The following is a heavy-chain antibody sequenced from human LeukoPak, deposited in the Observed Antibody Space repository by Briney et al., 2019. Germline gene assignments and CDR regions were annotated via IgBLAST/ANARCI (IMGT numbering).Heavy chain of an antibody. CDR1: GGSISSYY. V-gene: IGHV4-59*06. CDR3: ARDVRTYSKSWFDP. J-gene: IGHJ5*02. D-gene: IGHD4-4*01. CDR2: IYYSGST. Sequence: SETLSLTCTVSGGSISSYYWSWIRQHPGKGLEWIGYIYYSGSTYYNPSLKSRVTISVDTSKNQFSLNLSSVTAADTAVYYCARDVRTYSKSWFDPWGQGTLVTVSS.